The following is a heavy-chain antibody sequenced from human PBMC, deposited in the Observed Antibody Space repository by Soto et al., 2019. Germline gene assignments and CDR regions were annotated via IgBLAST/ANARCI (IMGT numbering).Heavy chain of an antibody. CDR2: IYYSGST. D-gene: IGHD2-15*01. V-gene: IGHV4-31*03. CDR3: AREKCSGGSCAKYFDY. J-gene: IGHJ4*02. Sequence: SETLSLTCTVSGGSISSGGYYWSWIRQHPGKGLEWIGYIYYSGSTYYNPSLKSRVTISVDTSKNQFSLKLSSVTAADTAVYYCAREKCSGGSCAKYFDYWGQGTLVTVSS. CDR1: GGSISSGGYY.